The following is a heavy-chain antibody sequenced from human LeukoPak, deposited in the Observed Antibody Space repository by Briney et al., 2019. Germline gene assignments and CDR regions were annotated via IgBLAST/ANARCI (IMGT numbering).Heavy chain of an antibody. Sequence: AGSLTLSWAGYTFTFGRFSTRCYRPAQGEGMEWDSSTSSRSTNIYYADAVKGRFTISRGNAKNSLYLQMNSLRAKDTAVYYCAREAQWLVPEGYFYYMDVWGKGTTVTVSS. CDR3: AREAQWLVPEGYFYYMDV. V-gene: IGHV3-21*01. D-gene: IGHD6-19*01. CDR1: TFTFGRFS. J-gene: IGHJ6*03. CDR2: TSSRSTNI.